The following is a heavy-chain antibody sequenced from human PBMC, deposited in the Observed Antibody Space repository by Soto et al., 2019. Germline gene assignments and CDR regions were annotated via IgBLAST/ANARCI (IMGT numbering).Heavy chain of an antibody. V-gene: IGHV3-48*01. CDR3: ARDSPLYCSGWYITEAFDI. D-gene: IGHD6-19*01. CDR2: ISSSSSTI. CDR1: GFTFSSYS. J-gene: IGHJ3*02. Sequence: EVQLVESEGGLVQPGGSLSITCAASGFTFSSYSMNWVRQAPGKGLEWVSYISSSSSTIYYADSVKGRFTISRDNAKNSLYLQMNSLRAEDTAVYYCARDSPLYCSGWYITEAFDIWGQGTMVTVSS.